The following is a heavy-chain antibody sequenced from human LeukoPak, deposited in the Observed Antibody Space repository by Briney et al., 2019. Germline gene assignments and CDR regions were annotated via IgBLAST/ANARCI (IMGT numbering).Heavy chain of an antibody. Sequence: GGSLRLSCAASGFTFSSYWMHWVRQAPGKGLVWVSRINSDGSSTSYADSVKGRFTISRDNAKNTLYLQMNSLRAEDTAVYYCARGQGTAMVRYFDYWGQGTLVTVSS. CDR3: ARGQGTAMVRYFDY. J-gene: IGHJ4*02. V-gene: IGHV3-74*01. CDR2: INSDGSST. D-gene: IGHD5-18*01. CDR1: GFTFSSYW.